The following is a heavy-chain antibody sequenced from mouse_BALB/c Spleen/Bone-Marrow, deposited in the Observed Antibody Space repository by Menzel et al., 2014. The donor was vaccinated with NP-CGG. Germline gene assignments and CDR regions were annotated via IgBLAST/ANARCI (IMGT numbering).Heavy chain of an antibody. CDR2: ISSGGSYT. Sequence: EVQGVESGGGLVKPGGSLKLSCAASGFAFSSHDMSWVRQTPEKRLEWVATISSGGSYTYYPDSVKGRFTISRDNARNTLYLQMSSLRSEDTALYYCARPLTGAYFDYWGQGTTLTVSS. V-gene: IGHV5-9*02. J-gene: IGHJ2*01. CDR1: GFAFSSHD. CDR3: ARPLTGAYFDY. D-gene: IGHD4-1*01.